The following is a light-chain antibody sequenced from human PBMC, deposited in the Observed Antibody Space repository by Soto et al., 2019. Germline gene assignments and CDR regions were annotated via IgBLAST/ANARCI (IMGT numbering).Light chain of an antibody. V-gene: IGKV3D-15*01. CDR2: DAS. J-gene: IGKJ2*01. CDR1: RSVSGN. Sequence: EIVMTQSPATLSVSPGERATLSCRASRSVSGNLAWYQQKPGQAPRLLIYDASTRATGVPARFSGRGSGTEFTLTISSLQSEDFAVYYCQQYNNWPPVYTFGQGTKLEI. CDR3: QQYNNWPPVYT.